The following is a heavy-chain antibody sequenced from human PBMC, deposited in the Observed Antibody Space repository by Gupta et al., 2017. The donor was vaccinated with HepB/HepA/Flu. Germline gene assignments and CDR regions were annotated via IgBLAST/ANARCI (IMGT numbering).Heavy chain of an antibody. CDR2: ISGSGGST. CDR3: ANPSLINYYYYGMDV. CDR1: GFPFSSYA. D-gene: IGHD3-22*01. V-gene: IGHV3-23*01. J-gene: IGHJ6*02. Sequence: EVQLLESGGGLVQPGGSLRLSCSASGFPFSSYAMSWVRQAPGKVLAWVSAISGSGGSTYYADSVKGRFTISRDNSKNTLYLQMNSLRAEDTAVYYCANPSLINYYYYGMDVWGQGTTVTVSS.